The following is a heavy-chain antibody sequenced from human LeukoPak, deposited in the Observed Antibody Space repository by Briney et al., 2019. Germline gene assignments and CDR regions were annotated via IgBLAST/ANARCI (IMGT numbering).Heavy chain of an antibody. CDR3: AVAYGSGSYYYSAFDI. CDR1: GYTFTGYY. D-gene: IGHD3-10*01. V-gene: IGHV1-2*04. J-gene: IGHJ3*02. CDR2: INPNSGGT. Sequence: ASVKVSCKASGYTFTGYYMHWVRQAPGQGLEWMGWINPNSGGTNYAQKFQGWVTVTRDTSISTAYMELSRLRSDDTAVYYCAVAYGSGSYYYSAFDIWGQGTMVTVSS.